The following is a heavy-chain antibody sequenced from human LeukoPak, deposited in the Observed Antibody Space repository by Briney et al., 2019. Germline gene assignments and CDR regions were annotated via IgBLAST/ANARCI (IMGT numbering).Heavy chain of an antibody. D-gene: IGHD4-23*01. V-gene: IGHV3-11*06. Sequence: PGGSLRLSCAASAFTISDYYMTWIRQAPGKGLEWVSYTSSTPSYTNYADSVKGRFTISRDNAKNSPYLQMNSLRAEDTAVYYCARGGGRVRLSYWGQGALVTVSS. CDR3: ARGGGRVRLSY. CDR2: TSSTPSYT. J-gene: IGHJ4*02. CDR1: AFTISDYY.